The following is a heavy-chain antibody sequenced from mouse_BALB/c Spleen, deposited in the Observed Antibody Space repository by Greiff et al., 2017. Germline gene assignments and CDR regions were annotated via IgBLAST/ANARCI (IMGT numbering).Heavy chain of an antibody. CDR1: GYTFTSYW. D-gene: IGHD1-1*01. CDR2: INPSNGRT. V-gene: IGHV1S81*02. Sequence: VQLQQPGAELVKPGASVKLSCKASGYTFTSYWMHWVKQRPGQGLEWIGEINPSNGRTNYNEKFKSKATLTVDKSSSTAYMQLSSLTSEDSAVYYCTRSDYYGSSYWFAYWGQGTLVTVSA. CDR3: TRSDYYGSSYWFAY. J-gene: IGHJ3*01.